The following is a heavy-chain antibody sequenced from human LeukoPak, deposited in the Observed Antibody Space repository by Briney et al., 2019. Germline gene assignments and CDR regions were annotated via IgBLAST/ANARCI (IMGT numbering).Heavy chain of an antibody. J-gene: IGHJ3*02. CDR2: IVVGSGNT. CDR1: GFTFTSSA. D-gene: IGHD6-19*01. Sequence: SVKVSCKASGFTFTSSAMQWVRQARGQRLEWIGWIVVGSGNTNYAQKFQERVTITRDMSTSTAYMELSSLRSEDTAVYYCAADGNSSGWTFDIWGQGTMVTVSS. CDR3: AADGNSSGWTFDI. V-gene: IGHV1-58*02.